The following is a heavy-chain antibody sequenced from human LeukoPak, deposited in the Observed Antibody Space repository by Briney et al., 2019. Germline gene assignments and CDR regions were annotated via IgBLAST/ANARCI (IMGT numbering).Heavy chain of an antibody. J-gene: IGHJ4*02. CDR1: GFNFDDYA. V-gene: IGHV3-9*01. Sequence: GGSLRLSCAASGFNFDDYAMHWVRQAPGKGLEWVSSISWNSGSIGYADSVKGRFTISRDNAKNSLYLQMNSLRAEDTALYYCAKAVRGVIGVYFDYWGQGTLVTVSS. CDR3: AKAVRGVIGVYFDY. D-gene: IGHD3-10*01. CDR2: ISWNSGSI.